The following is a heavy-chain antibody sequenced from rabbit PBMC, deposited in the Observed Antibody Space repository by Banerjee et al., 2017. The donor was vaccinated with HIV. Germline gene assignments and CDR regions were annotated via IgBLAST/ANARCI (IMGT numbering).Heavy chain of an antibody. J-gene: IGHJ4*01. D-gene: IGHD2-1*01. CDR3: ARYGYDGYDDYGYFSS. Sequence: QEQLVESEGGLVQPEGSLTLTCKASGSDISSNAMCWVRQAPGKGLELIACIYSSNGDKWYASWVNGRFTISRSTSLNTVDLKMTSLTAADTATYFCARYGYDGYDDYGYFSSWGPGTLVTVS. CDR2: IYSSNGDK. V-gene: IGHV1S47*01. CDR1: GSDISSNA.